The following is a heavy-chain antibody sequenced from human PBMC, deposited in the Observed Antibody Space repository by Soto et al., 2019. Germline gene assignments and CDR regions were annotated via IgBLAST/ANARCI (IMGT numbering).Heavy chain of an antibody. CDR3: ARGHRSSGKIFDS. CDR2: IKSKSAGGTT. V-gene: IGHV3-15*01. Sequence: EVQLVESGGGLVKPGGSVRLSCAASGFTFSNAWMSWVRQAPGKGLEWVGRIKSKSAGGTTEYDAPAKDRFTISRDDSKNTLYLQMNSLKIEDTAVYYCARGHRSSGKIFDSWGQGTLVTVSS. D-gene: IGHD3-22*01. J-gene: IGHJ4*02. CDR1: GFTFSNAW.